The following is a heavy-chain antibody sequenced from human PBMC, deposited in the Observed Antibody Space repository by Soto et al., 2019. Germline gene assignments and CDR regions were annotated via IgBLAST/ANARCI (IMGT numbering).Heavy chain of an antibody. Sequence: SETLSLTCAVYGGSFSGYYWSWIRQPPGKGLEWIGEINHSGSTNYNPSLKSRVTISVDTSKNQFSLKLSSVTAADTAVYYCARGGNIVVVPAAPTYYFDYWGQGTLVTVSS. D-gene: IGHD2-2*01. CDR2: INHSGST. J-gene: IGHJ4*02. CDR3: ARGGNIVVVPAAPTYYFDY. V-gene: IGHV4-34*01. CDR1: GGSFSGYY.